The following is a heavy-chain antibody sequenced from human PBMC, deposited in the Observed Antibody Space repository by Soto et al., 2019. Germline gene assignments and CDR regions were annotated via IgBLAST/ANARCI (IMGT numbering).Heavy chain of an antibody. V-gene: IGHV3-30-3*01. CDR3: ARGYCSRGSCYCLDY. D-gene: IGHD2-15*01. CDR1: GFTFRSFA. J-gene: IGHJ4*02. Sequence: GGPLRLSFAASGFTFRSFAMHWFRQAPGKGLEWVGIISFDATNTYYGDSVKVQFNISIDNSKNTLFLQMTSLRADDTAVYFCARGYCSRGSCYCLDYWGQGTMVTVSS. CDR2: ISFDATNT.